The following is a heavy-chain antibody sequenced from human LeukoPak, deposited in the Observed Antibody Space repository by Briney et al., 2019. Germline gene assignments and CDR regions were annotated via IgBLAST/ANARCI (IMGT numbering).Heavy chain of an antibody. J-gene: IGHJ5*02. CDR3: ARKGSYYGSGSYPNWFDP. CDR2: INDGDGNT. V-gene: IGHV1-3*01. Sequence: ASVKVSCKASGYTFTSYAVHWVRRAPGQSLEWMGYINDGDGNTKYSQELQGRVTMTTDTSTSTGYMELRSLRSDDTAVYYCARKGSYYGSGSYPNWFDPWGQGTLVTVSS. D-gene: IGHD3-10*01. CDR1: GYTFTSYA.